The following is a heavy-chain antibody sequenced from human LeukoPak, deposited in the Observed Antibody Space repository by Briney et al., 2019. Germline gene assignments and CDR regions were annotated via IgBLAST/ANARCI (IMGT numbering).Heavy chain of an antibody. V-gene: IGHV3-20*04. CDR3: ARPDCTNGVCPFYFDY. CDR2: IIWNGGST. Sequence: GGSLRLSCAASGFTFDDYGMSWVRQAPGKGLEWVSGIIWNGGSTGYADSVKGRFTISRDNAKNSLYLQMNSLRAEDTALYYCARPDCTNGVCPFYFDYWGQGTLVTVSS. CDR1: GFTFDDYG. D-gene: IGHD2-8*01. J-gene: IGHJ4*02.